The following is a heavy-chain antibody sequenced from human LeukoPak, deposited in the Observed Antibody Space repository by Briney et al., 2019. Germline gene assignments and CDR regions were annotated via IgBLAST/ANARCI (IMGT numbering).Heavy chain of an antibody. CDR2: IKSKTDGGTT. V-gene: IGHV3-15*01. Sequence: DPGGSLRLSCAASGLTFSNAWMSWVRQAPGKGLEWVGRIKSKTDGGTTDYGAPVKGRFIISRDDSKNTLYLQMSGLKIEDTAVYFCITDPGEWEPIWGQGTMVTVSS. CDR1: GLTFSNAW. CDR3: ITDPGEWEPI. D-gene: IGHD1-26*01. J-gene: IGHJ3*02.